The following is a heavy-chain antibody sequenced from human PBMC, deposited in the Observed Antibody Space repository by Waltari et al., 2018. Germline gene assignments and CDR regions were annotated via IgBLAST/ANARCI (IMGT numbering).Heavy chain of an antibody. CDR2: SSGSGATP. V-gene: IGHV3-23*01. J-gene: IGHJ4*02. Sequence: EVQLLESAGGLVQPGEALRLSCAASGFSFMGFAMTWVRQAPGGGLEGVASSSGSGATPFYADSVKGRFTIVRDNSRDTVYLQMNSLRVDDSAVYYCAKGSRGYTNYFFDSWGQGTLVSVSS. CDR3: AKGSRGYTNYFFDS. D-gene: IGHD3-16*02. CDR1: GFSFMGFA.